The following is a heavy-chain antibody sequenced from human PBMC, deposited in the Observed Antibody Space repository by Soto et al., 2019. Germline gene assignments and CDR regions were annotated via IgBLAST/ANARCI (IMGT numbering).Heavy chain of an antibody. V-gene: IGHV5-51*01. CDR1: GYSFTTYF. CDR3: ARHVPISSDYYYYGLDV. CDR2: IYPGDSDT. J-gene: IGHJ6*02. Sequence: XDSLTISRKASGYSFTTYFIGLVRQMRGKVLEWMGFIYPGDSDTRYSPSFQGQVTISADTSITTAYLQWSRLKASETAIYYCARHVPISSDYYYYGLDVWGQGTTVTVSS. D-gene: IGHD3-22*01.